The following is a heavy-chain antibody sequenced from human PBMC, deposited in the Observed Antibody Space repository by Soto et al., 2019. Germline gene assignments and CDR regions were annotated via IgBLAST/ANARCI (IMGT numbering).Heavy chain of an antibody. CDR3: ARDRESDYYYYGMDV. CDR1: GGSVSSGSYY. Sequence: PSETLSLTCTASGGSVSSGSYYWSWIRQPPGKGLEWIGYIYYSGSTNYNPSLKSRVTISVDTSKNQFSLKLSSVTAADTAVYYCARDRESDYYYYGMDVWGQGTTVTVSS. CDR2: IYYSGST. V-gene: IGHV4-61*01. D-gene: IGHD1-26*01. J-gene: IGHJ6*02.